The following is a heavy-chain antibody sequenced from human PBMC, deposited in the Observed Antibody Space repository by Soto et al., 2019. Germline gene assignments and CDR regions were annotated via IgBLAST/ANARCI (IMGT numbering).Heavy chain of an antibody. D-gene: IGHD3-22*01. CDR2: IYYDGTT. J-gene: IGHJ6*02. CDR3: ARQGRNTKIVLVKHYAADF. V-gene: IGHV4-39*01. CDR1: SGSISSTSYY. Sequence: PSATLSLTFTFSSGSISSTSYYWAWIRQPPGKGLEWIGAIYYDGTTYYTESLKSRVSISVDTSKNQFSLKVNSVTAADTAVYFCARQGRNTKIVLVKHYAADFWGQGTAVTVSS.